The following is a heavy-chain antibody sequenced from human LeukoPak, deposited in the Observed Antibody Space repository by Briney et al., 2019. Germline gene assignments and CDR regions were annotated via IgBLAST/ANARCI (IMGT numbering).Heavy chain of an antibody. Sequence: GRSLRLSCAASGFTFSIYAMSWVSQDPGNGLEWVLAISGSGGSTLYAASVTGRYPLSRENSKNTLYLQMNSLRAEDTAVYYCAKEDTAMATGAFDIWGQGTMVTVSS. V-gene: IGHV3-23*01. CDR3: AKEDTAMATGAFDI. J-gene: IGHJ3*02. CDR2: ISGSGGST. D-gene: IGHD5-18*01. CDR1: GFTFSIYA.